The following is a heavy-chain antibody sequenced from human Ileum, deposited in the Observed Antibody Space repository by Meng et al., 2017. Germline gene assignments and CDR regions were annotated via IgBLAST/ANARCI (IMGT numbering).Heavy chain of an antibody. CDR2: ISHSGSA. J-gene: IGHJ4*02. D-gene: IGHD4-23*01. CDR1: SGSISSNTY. V-gene: IGHV4-4*02. Sequence: QVRPRGAAPGLARPSGTLSLTCAVSSGSISSNTYWSWVRQPPGKGLEWIGQISHSGSAYYNPSLKSRVTMSVDKSKSQFSLMLTSVTAADTAIYYCARHGGYSQDFWGQGTLVTVSS. CDR3: ARHGGYSQDF.